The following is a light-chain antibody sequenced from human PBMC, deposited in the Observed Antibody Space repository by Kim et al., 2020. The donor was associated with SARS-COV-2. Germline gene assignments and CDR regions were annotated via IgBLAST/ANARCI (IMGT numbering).Light chain of an antibody. CDR3: QQYYSYPFT. CDR2: DAS. V-gene: IGKV1-16*01. Sequence: DVQMTQSPSSLSASIGDRVTITCRASQGISAYLAWFQQKPGKAPKSLIYDASNLESGVPSRFSGSGSGTDFTLTISSLQPEDFAIYYSQQYYSYPFTFGQGTKLVI. J-gene: IGKJ2*01. CDR1: QGISAY.